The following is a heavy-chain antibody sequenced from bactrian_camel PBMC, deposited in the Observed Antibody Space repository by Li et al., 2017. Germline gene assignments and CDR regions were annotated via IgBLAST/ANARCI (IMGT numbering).Heavy chain of an antibody. CDR2: ISSGGGGT. Sequence: VQLVESGGGLVQPGGSLRLSCAVSGTTVSTSVVTWVRQAPGKGRELVSYISSGGGGTSYADSVKGRFTISRDNAKNTLYLQMNSLETEDTAVYVCAQGDSVEGYRYWGQGTQVTVS. J-gene: IGHJ4*01. CDR3: AQGDSVEGYRY. D-gene: IGHD5*01. CDR1: GTTVSTSV. V-gene: IGHV3S42*01.